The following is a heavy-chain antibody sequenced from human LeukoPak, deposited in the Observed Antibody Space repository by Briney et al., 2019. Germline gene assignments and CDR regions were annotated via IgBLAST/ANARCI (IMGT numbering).Heavy chain of an antibody. CDR3: ARTSGITGCFDY. CDR1: GYTFTSYY. D-gene: IGHD1-20*01. Sequence: ASVKVSCKASGYTFTSYYMHWVRQAPRQGLEWMGIINPSGGSTSYAQKFQGRVAMTRDTSTSTVYMELSSLRSEDTAVYYCARTSGITGCFDYWGQGTLVTVSS. V-gene: IGHV1-46*01. J-gene: IGHJ4*02. CDR2: INPSGGST.